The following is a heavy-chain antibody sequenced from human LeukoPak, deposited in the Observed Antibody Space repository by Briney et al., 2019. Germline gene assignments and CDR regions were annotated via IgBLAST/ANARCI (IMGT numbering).Heavy chain of an antibody. CDR2: IYYSGST. J-gene: IGHJ6*02. V-gene: IGHV4-59*01. CDR1: GGSISNYY. Sequence: SETLSLTCTVSGGSISNYYWSWIRQPPGKGLEWIGYIYYSGSTNYNPSLKSRVTISVDTSKNQFSLNLSSVTAADTAMYYCARDRSPEGYYDSSHWDYYHGMDVWGQGTTVTVSS. CDR3: ARDRSPEGYYDSSHWDYYHGMDV. D-gene: IGHD3-22*01.